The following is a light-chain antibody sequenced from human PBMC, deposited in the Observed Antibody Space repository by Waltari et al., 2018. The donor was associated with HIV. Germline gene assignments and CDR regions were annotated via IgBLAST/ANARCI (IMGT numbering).Light chain of an antibody. J-gene: IGKJ5*01. CDR1: QSLLHRNGYNY. CDR2: LGS. Sequence: DIVMTQSPLSLSVTAGEPASISCRSSQSLLHRNGYNYLDWYLQKPGQSPQLLIYLGSNRDSGVTDRFSGSGSGTDFTLKISRVEAEDVGVYYCMQALQRITFGQGTRLEIK. V-gene: IGKV2-28*01. CDR3: MQALQRIT.